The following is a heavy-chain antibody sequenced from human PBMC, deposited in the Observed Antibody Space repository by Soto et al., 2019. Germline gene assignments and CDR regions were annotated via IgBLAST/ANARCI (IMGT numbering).Heavy chain of an antibody. CDR1: GFSFSDYG. D-gene: IGHD6-19*01. J-gene: IGHJ4*02. V-gene: IGHV3-30*18. CDR3: GKDLMAVQWLGVMHY. CDR2: LSYDEDKE. Sequence: QVQLEESGGNVVQPGRSLRLSCAASGFSFSDYGMHWVRQAPGKGLESVALLSYDEDKEYYADSVKGRFTISRDNSKNPVFLQMNSLRPEDTAVYYCGKDLMAVQWLGVMHYWSQGTLVTVSS.